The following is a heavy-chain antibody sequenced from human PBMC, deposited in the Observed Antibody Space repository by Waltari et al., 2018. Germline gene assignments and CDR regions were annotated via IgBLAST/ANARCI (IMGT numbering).Heavy chain of an antibody. Sequence: QVQLVESGGGVVQPGRSLRLSCAASGFTFSSYGMPWVRQAPGKGLEWVAVISYDGSNKYYADSVKGRFTISRDNSKNTLYLQMNSLRAEDTAVYYCAKDTLAAAGTGYYYYYMDVWGKGTTVTVSS. CDR2: ISYDGSNK. V-gene: IGHV3-30*18. D-gene: IGHD6-13*01. J-gene: IGHJ6*03. CDR3: AKDTLAAAGTGYYYYYMDV. CDR1: GFTFSSYG.